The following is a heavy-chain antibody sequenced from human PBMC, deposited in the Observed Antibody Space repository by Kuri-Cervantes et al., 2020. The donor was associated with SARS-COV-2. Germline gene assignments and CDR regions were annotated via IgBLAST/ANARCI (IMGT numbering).Heavy chain of an antibody. D-gene: IGHD6-13*01. J-gene: IGHJ4*02. V-gene: IGHV3-23*01. Sequence: GESLKISCAASGFTFSSYAMSWVRQAPGKGLEWVSAISGSGGSTYYADSVKGRFTISRDNSKSTLYLQMNSLRAEDTAVYYCAKDPRVIIAAAGDGYWGQGTLVTVSS. CDR3: AKDPRVIIAAAGDGY. CDR1: GFTFSSYA. CDR2: ISGSGGST.